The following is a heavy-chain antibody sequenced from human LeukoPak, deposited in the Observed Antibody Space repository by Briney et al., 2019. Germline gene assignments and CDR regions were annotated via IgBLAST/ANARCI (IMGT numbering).Heavy chain of an antibody. CDR2: IYYSGST. V-gene: IGHV4-59*01. Sequence: SETLSLTCTVAGGSISSYYWSWFRQTPGKGPEWIGYIYYSGSTKYNPSLKSRVTISVDRSKNQFSLKLNSVTAADTAVYYCARYWGVQLWPHWYFDLWGRGSLVTVSS. CDR3: ARYWGVQLWPHWYFDL. CDR1: GGSISSYY. J-gene: IGHJ2*01. D-gene: IGHD5-18*01.